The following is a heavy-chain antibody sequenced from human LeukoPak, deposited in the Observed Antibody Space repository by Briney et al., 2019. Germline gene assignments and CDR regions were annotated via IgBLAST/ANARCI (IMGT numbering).Heavy chain of an antibody. D-gene: IGHD4-23*01. V-gene: IGHV3-21*01. CDR3: AIQKYGGNSGYFDY. CDR2: ISSSSSYI. Sequence: KPGGSPRLSCAASGFTFSSYSMNWVRQAPGKGLEWVSSISSSSSYIYYADSVKGRFTISRDNAKNSLYLQMNSLRAEDTAVYYCAIQKYGGNSGYFDYWGQGTLVTVS. J-gene: IGHJ4*02. CDR1: GFTFSSYS.